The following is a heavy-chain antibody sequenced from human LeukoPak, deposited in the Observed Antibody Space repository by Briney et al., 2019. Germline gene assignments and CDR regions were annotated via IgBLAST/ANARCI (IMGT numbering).Heavy chain of an antibody. D-gene: IGHD5-24*01. V-gene: IGHV4-34*01. Sequence: SETLSLTCAVYGGSFSGYYWSWIRQPPGKGLEWIGEINHSGSTNYNPSLKNRVTISVDTSKNQFSLKLSSVTAADTAVYYCARARWLQSRHFDYWGQGTLVTVSS. J-gene: IGHJ4*02. CDR1: GGSFSGYY. CDR3: ARARWLQSRHFDY. CDR2: INHSGST.